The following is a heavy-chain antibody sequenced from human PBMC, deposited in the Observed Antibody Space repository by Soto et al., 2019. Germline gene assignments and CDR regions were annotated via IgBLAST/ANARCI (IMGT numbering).Heavy chain of an antibody. CDR2: IYPSDSDT. D-gene: IGHD3-16*01. J-gene: IGHJ4*02. V-gene: IGHV5-51*01. CDR3: ARRKDYPSTFGFDY. Sequence: GESLKISFEGSGYNFASHLICWVRQMPVKGLEWMGIIYPSDSDTRYSPSFQGQVTISDDKSISTAYLQWSSLKASDSAMYYCARRKDYPSTFGFDYFGLGTLVTVCS. CDR1: GYNFASHL.